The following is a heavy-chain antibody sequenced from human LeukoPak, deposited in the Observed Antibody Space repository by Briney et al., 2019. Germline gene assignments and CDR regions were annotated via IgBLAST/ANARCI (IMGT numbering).Heavy chain of an antibody. CDR2: IYYSGGT. CDR1: GGSISSSY. D-gene: IGHD3-3*01. Sequence: SETLSLTCTVSGGSISSSYWSWIRQPPGKGLELMGYIYYSGGTNYNPTLKRRVRISVDTSKNQFSMKLSSVTAADTAVYYCARAAAVRGVVRTPYYYGMDVWGQGTTVTVSS. V-gene: IGHV4-59*01. J-gene: IGHJ6*02. CDR3: ARAAAVRGVVRTPYYYGMDV.